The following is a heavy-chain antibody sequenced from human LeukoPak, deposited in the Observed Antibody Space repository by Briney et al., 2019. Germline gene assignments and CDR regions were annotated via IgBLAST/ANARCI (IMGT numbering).Heavy chain of an antibody. Sequence: SETLSLTCAVYGGSFSGYYWSWIRQPPGKGLEWIGEINHSGSTNYNPSHKSRVTISVDTSKNQFSLKLSSVTAADTAVYYCARETSEDIVVVPAAIRPGRDAFDIWGQGTMVTVSS. J-gene: IGHJ3*02. V-gene: IGHV4-34*01. CDR1: GGSFSGYY. CDR3: ARETSEDIVVVPAAIRPGRDAFDI. D-gene: IGHD2-2*01. CDR2: INHSGST.